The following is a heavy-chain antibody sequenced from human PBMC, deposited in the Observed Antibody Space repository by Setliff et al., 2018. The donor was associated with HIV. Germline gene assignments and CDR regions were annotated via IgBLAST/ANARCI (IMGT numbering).Heavy chain of an antibody. Sequence: GASVKVSCKPSGYTFTTYGLSWVRQAPGQGLEWMGWMNPNSGNTGYAQRFQGRVTMTRNTSISTAYMELTSLRSEDTALYYCARDTPSRSDDAFDMWGQGTMVTVSS. CDR2: MNPNSGNT. CDR1: GYTFTTYG. CDR3: ARDTPSRSDDAFDM. V-gene: IGHV1-8*02. D-gene: IGHD3-10*01. J-gene: IGHJ3*02.